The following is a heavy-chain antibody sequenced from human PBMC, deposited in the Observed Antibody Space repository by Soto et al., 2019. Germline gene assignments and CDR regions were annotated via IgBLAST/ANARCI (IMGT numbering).Heavy chain of an antibody. V-gene: IGHV3-33*01. CDR1: GFTFRSYG. D-gene: IGHD3-10*01. CDR2: IWYDGRNK. CDR3: ASLFTMVRAQGNWFDP. Sequence: GGSLRLSWSASGFTFRSYGMHWVRQAPGKGLEWVAVIWYDGRNKYYADSVKGRFTIPRDNSKNTLYLQMNSLRAEDTAVYYCASLFTMVRAQGNWFDPWGQGTLVTVSS. J-gene: IGHJ5*02.